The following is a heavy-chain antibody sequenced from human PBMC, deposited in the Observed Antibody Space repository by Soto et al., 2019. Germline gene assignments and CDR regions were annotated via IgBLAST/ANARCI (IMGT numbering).Heavy chain of an antibody. CDR2: IYWGVDK. J-gene: IGHJ4*02. V-gene: IGHV2-5*02. CDR3: VHGAGHFEY. CDR1: GFSLSTSGVA. Sequence: QITLKESGPTLVKSTQTLTLTCTFSGFSLSTSGVAVGWIRQPPGKALEWLALIYWGVDKRYRPSLKSRLTTSKDTSKNLVFRTMTNMDPVDTATYFCVHGAGHFEYWGQGTPVTVPS.